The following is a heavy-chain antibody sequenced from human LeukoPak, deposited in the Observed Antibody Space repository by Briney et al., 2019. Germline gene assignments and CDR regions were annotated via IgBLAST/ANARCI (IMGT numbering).Heavy chain of an antibody. CDR1: GFISSNYW. CDR2: IKRDGSDK. J-gene: IGHJ4*02. Sequence: GGSLRLSCAASGFISSNYWMTWVRQAPGKGLEWVANIKRDGSDKYFVDSVRGRFTISRDNAKNTLYLQMNSLRAEDTAVYYCARDGGDCDSTTCYDRLDYWGQGTLVTVSS. CDR3: ARDGGDCDSTTCYDRLDY. D-gene: IGHD2/OR15-2a*01. V-gene: IGHV3-7*04.